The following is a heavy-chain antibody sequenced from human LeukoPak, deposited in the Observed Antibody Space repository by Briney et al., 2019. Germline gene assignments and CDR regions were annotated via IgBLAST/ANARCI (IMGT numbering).Heavy chain of an antibody. CDR3: ATEDVYRTDAFDI. V-gene: IGHV3-9*01. Sequence: GRSLRLSCAASGFTFDDYAMHWVRQAPGKGLEWVSGISWNSGSIGYADSVKGRFTISGDNAKNSLYLQMNSLRAEDTALYYCATEDVYRTDAFDIWGQGTMVTVSS. CDR1: GFTFDDYA. J-gene: IGHJ3*02. CDR2: ISWNSGSI. D-gene: IGHD4-11*01.